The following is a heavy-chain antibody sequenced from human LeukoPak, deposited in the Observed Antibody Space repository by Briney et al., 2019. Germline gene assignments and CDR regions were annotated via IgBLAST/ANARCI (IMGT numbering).Heavy chain of an antibody. V-gene: IGHV3-23*01. CDR3: AKDHVAGYYFDY. CDR2: ISGSGGST. J-gene: IGHJ4*02. D-gene: IGHD6-19*01. CDR1: GFTFSSYW. Sequence: GGSLRLSCAASGFTFSSYWMSWVRQAPGKGLEWVSAISGSGGSTYYADSVKGRFTISRDNSKNTLYLQMNSLRAEDTAVYYCAKDHVAGYYFDYWGQGTLVTVSS.